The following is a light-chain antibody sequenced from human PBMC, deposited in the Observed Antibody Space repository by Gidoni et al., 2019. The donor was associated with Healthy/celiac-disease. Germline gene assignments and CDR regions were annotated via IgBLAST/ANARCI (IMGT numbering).Light chain of an antibody. CDR2: WAS. CDR1: QSVLYSSNNKNY. V-gene: IGKV4-1*01. Sequence: DIVMTQSPDSLAVSLGERATINCKSSQSVLYSSNNKNYLAWYQQKPGQPPKLLIYWASTRESGVPDRFSGSGSETDFTLTISSLQAEDVAVYYCQQYDSTPRTFGQGTKVEIK. J-gene: IGKJ1*01. CDR3: QQYDSTPRT.